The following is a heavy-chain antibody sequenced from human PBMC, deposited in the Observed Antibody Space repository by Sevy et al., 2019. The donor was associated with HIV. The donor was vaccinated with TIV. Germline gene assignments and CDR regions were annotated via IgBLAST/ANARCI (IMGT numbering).Heavy chain of an antibody. J-gene: IGHJ6*03. V-gene: IGHV4-34*01. CDR1: GGSFSGYY. Sequence: SDTLSLTCAVYGGSFSGYYWSWIRQPPGKGLEWIGEINHSGSTNYNPSLKSRVTISVDTSKNQFSLKLSSVTAADTAVYYCARGWYYYYYMDVWGKGTTVTVSS. CDR2: INHSGST. CDR3: ARGWYYYYYMDV.